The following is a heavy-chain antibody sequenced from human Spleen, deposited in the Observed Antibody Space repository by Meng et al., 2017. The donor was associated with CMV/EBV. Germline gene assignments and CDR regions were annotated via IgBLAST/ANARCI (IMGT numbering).Heavy chain of an antibody. J-gene: IGHJ6*02. CDR1: GFTVSTTY. CDR3: ARNLVLPAATQYYYRNYGMDV. Sequence: GESLKISCAVSGFTVSTTYMSWVRQAPGKGLEWVSTIYSVGNTYYAESVKGRFTISRDDAKNTLSLQMNSLRVDDTAAYYCARNLVLPAATQYYYRNYGMDVWGQGTTVTVSS. CDR2: IYSVGNT. V-gene: IGHV3-66*02. D-gene: IGHD2-2*01.